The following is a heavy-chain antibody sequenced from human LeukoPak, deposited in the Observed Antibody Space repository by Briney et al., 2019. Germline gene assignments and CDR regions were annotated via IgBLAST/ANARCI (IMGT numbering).Heavy chain of an antibody. D-gene: IGHD1-26*01. J-gene: IGHJ4*02. CDR2: INAGNGNT. CDR1: GYTFTSYA. V-gene: IGHV1-3*01. Sequence: ASVRVSCKASGYTFTSYAMHWVRQAPGQRLEWMGWINAGNGNTKYSQKFQGRVTITRDTSASTAYMELSSLRSEDTAVYYCARAISGSYAGYWGQGTLVTVSS. CDR3: ARAISGSYAGY.